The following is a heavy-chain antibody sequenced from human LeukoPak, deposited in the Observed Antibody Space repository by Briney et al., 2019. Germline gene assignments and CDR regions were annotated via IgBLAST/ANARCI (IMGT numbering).Heavy chain of an antibody. D-gene: IGHD6-19*01. V-gene: IGHV3-23*01. CDR1: GFTFRSYA. J-gene: IGHJ4*02. CDR3: AYLTSGWYYFDY. CDR2: ISGSGGRK. Sequence: GGSLRLSCAASGFTFRSYAMSWVGQAPGKGLEGVSAISGSGGRKYYAHSVKGLFTISTDNSKNTLYLQMNSLRAEDTAVYYCAYLTSGWYYFDYWGQGTLVTVSS.